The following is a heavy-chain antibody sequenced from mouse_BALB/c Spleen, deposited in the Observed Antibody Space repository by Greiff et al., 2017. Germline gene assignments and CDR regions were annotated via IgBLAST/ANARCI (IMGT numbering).Heavy chain of an antibody. J-gene: IGHJ4*01. D-gene: IGHD2-2*01. CDR3: AKQGLRRVLYYAMDY. CDR1: GFSLTDYG. CDR2: IWGGGST. V-gene: IGHV2-6-5*01. Sequence: VQLVESGPGLVAPSQSLSITCTVSGFSLTDYGVSWIRQPPGKGLEWLGVIWGGGSTYYNSALKSRLSISKDNSKSQVFLKMNSLQTDDTAMYYCAKQGLRRVLYYAMDYWGQGTSVTVSS.